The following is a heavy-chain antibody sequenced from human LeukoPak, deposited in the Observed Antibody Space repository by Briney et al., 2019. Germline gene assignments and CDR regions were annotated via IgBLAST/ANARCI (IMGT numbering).Heavy chain of an antibody. CDR3: ARAQYYYDSSGYYYDYYYYGMDV. CDR1: GFTFSSYG. CDR2: IWYDGSNK. J-gene: IGHJ6*02. D-gene: IGHD3-22*01. Sequence: PGRSLRLSCAASGFTFSSYGMHWVRQAPGKGLEWVAVIWYDGSNKYYADSVKGRFTISRDNSKNTLYLQMNSLRAEDTAVYYCARAQYYYDSSGYYYDYYYYGMDVWGQGTTVTVSS. V-gene: IGHV3-33*01.